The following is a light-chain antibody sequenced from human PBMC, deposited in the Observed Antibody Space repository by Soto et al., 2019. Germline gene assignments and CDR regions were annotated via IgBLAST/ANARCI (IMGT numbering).Light chain of an antibody. V-gene: IGLV2-8*01. CDR1: SSDVGAYKY. CDR3: TSYAGSDIWV. CDR2: EVS. Sequence: QSALTQPPSATGSPGQSVTISCTGTSSDVGAYKYVSWYQQYPGKAPKLMIYEVSKRPSGVPDRFSGSKSGNTASLTVSGRQAEDEADDYCTSYAGSDIWVFGGGTKLTVL. J-gene: IGLJ3*02.